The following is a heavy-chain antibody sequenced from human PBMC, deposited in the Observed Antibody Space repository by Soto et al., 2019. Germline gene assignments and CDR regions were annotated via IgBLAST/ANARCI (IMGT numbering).Heavy chain of an antibody. V-gene: IGHV1-69*02. CDR3: ATSFGSGSRAFDY. J-gene: IGHJ4*02. D-gene: IGHD3-10*01. CDR2: IIPILGIA. CDR1: GGTFSSYT. Sequence: SVKVSCKASGGTFSSYTISWVRQAPGQGLEWMGRIIPILGIANYAQKFQGRVTITADKSTSTAYMVLSSLRSEDTAIYYCATSFGSGSRAFDYWGQGALVTVSS.